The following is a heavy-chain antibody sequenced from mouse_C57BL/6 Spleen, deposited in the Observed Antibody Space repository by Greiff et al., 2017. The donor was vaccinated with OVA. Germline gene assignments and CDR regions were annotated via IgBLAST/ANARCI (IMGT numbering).Heavy chain of an antibody. CDR3: AREHYYGSSYYFDY. J-gene: IGHJ2*01. CDR1: GYTFTSYW. CDR2: INPSSGYT. V-gene: IGHV1-7*01. D-gene: IGHD1-1*01. Sequence: QVQLKQSGAELAKPGASVKLSCKASGYTFTSYWMHWVKQRPGQGLEWIGYINPSSGYTKYNQKFKGKATLTAEKSSSTAYMQLSSLTSEDSAVYFCAREHYYGSSYYFDYWGQGTTLTVSS.